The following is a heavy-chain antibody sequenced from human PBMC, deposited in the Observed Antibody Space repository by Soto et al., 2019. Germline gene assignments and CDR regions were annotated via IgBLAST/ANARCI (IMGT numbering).Heavy chain of an antibody. CDR3: ARGSMIQLWSRYYFDY. V-gene: IGHV4-34*01. J-gene: IGHJ4*02. Sequence: QVQLQQWGAGLLKPSETLSLTCAVYGGSFSGYYWSWIRQPPGKGLEWIGEINHSGSTNYNPSLKSRVTIPVDTPKNQFPLKLSSVTAADTAVYYCARGSMIQLWSRYYFDYWGQGTLVTVSS. CDR2: INHSGST. D-gene: IGHD5-18*01. CDR1: GGSFSGYY.